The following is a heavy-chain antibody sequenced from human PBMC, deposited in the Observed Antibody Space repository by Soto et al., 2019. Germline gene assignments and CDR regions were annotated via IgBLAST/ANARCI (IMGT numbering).Heavy chain of an antibody. J-gene: IGHJ4*02. CDR3: ASANYGDSDY. CDR2: INAYSGDR. V-gene: IGHV1-18*01. Sequence: QGELVQSGAEVKKPGASVKVSCKASGYTFPSSTISWLRQAPGQGLEWLGWINAYSGDRKFAQRFQGRVTMTTETATRTAYLKLTSLTSADTAIHSCASANYGDSDYWGPGTLITVSS. D-gene: IGHD4-17*01. CDR1: GYTFPSST.